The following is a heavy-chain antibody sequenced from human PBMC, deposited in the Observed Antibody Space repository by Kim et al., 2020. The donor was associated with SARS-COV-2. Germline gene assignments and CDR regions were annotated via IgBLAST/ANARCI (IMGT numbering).Heavy chain of an antibody. Sequence: GGSLRLSCAASGFTVSSNYMSWVRQAPGKGLEWVSVIYSGGSTYYADSVKGRFTISRDNSKNTLYLQMNSLRAEDTAVYYCARASVVTLVGYYYYGMDVWGQGTTVTVSS. CDR3: ARASVVTLVGYYYYGMDV. CDR1: GFTVSSNY. CDR2: IYSGGST. V-gene: IGHV3-53*01. J-gene: IGHJ6*02. D-gene: IGHD2-21*02.